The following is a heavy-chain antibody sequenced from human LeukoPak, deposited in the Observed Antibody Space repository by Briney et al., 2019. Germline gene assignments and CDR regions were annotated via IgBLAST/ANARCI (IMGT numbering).Heavy chain of an antibody. CDR2: ISAYNGNT. Sequence: ASVKVSCKASGYTFTSYGISWVRQAPGQGLEWMGWISAYNGNTNYARKLQGRVTMTTDTSTSTAYMELRSLRSDDTAVYYCARDKSHYESSGYYIFDYWGQGTLVTVSS. CDR1: GYTFTSYG. D-gene: IGHD3-22*01. CDR3: ARDKSHYESSGYYIFDY. J-gene: IGHJ4*02. V-gene: IGHV1-18*01.